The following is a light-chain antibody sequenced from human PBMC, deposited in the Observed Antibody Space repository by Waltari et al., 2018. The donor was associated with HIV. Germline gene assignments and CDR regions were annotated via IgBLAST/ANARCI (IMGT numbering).Light chain of an antibody. Sequence: IVLTQSPGTLSFYPGDRATLSCRPSQSVTSGLLAWYQQQRGQAPRLLIYGASSKAHGIPDRFSGGGSGTDFTLTISSLEREDFAVYYCQQYGSSPYTFGQGTKLEIK. CDR1: QSVTSGL. CDR2: GAS. V-gene: IGKV3-20*01. J-gene: IGKJ2*01. CDR3: QQYGSSPYT.